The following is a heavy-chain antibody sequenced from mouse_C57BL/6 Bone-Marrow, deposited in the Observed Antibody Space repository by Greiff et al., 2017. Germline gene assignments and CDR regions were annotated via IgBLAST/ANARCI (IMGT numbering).Heavy chain of an antibody. CDR2: IYPRSGNT. Sequence: QVQLQQPGAELARPGASVKLSCKASGYTFTSSGISWVKRRTGQGLEWIGEIYPRSGNTSYNEKFKGKATLTSAKSSSTAYMELRSLTTEDSAVYFCARRGQNLSHWYMDVWGTGTSVTVSS. CDR3: ARRGQNLSHWYMDV. CDR1: GYTFTSSG. V-gene: IGHV1-81*01. D-gene: IGHD3-3*01. J-gene: IGHJ1*03.